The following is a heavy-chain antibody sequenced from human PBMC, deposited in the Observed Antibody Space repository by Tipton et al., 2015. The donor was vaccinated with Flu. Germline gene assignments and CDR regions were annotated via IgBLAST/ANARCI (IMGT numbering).Heavy chain of an antibody. CDR3: ARLGLPDY. V-gene: IGHV3-7*01. D-gene: IGHD3-16*01. Sequence: SLRLSCAGSGFKFDDYWMSWVRQAPGKGLEWVANIRQDGNKKYYVDSVKGRFTISRDNAKSSLYLQMNSLRAEDTALYYCARLGLPDYWGQGTLVTVSS. CDR1: GFKFDDYW. CDR2: IRQDGNKK. J-gene: IGHJ4*02.